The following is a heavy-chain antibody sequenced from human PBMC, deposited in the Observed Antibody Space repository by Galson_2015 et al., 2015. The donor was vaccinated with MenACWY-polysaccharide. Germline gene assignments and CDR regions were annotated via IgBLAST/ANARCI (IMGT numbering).Heavy chain of an antibody. J-gene: IGHJ4*02. D-gene: IGHD3-22*01. V-gene: IGHV4-59*01. CDR2: IYYSGST. Sequence: ETLSLTCTVSGGSISNYYWNWIRQPPGKGLEWIGYIYYSGSTNYNPSLKSRVTISVDTSKNQFSLKLSSVTAADTAVYYCASVPCDSSGYSGKWGQGTLVTVSS. CDR1: GGSISNYY. CDR3: ASVPCDSSGYSGK.